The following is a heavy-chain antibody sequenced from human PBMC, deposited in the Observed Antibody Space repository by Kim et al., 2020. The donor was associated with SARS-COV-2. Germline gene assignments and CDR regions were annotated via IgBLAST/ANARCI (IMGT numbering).Heavy chain of an antibody. Sequence: GGSLRLSCAASGFTFSSYGMHWVRQAPGKGLEWVAAIWYDGSNKYYADSVKGRFTISRDNSKNTLYLQMNSLRAEDTAVYYCAKDPPAAGEHWFDPWGQGTLVTVSP. J-gene: IGHJ5*02. CDR3: AKDPPAAGEHWFDP. CDR2: IWYDGSNK. D-gene: IGHD2-2*01. CDR1: GFTFSSYG. V-gene: IGHV3-33*06.